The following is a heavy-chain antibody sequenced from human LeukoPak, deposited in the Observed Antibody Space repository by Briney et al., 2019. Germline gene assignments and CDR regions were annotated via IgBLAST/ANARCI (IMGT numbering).Heavy chain of an antibody. CDR3: AGDVGGSLDY. CDR2: VKEDESAK. D-gene: IGHD1-26*01. J-gene: IGHJ4*02. Sequence: PGGSLRLSCAASGFTFRSYWMAWVRQAPGKGLEWVANVKEDESAKHQADSVKGRFTISRDNAQNSVYLQMSSLRGEDTAVYYCAGDVGGSLDYWGQGTRVTVSS. V-gene: IGHV3-7*01. CDR1: GFTFRSYW.